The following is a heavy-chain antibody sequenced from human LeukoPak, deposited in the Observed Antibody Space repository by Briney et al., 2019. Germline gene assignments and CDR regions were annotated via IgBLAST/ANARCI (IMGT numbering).Heavy chain of an antibody. J-gene: IGHJ4*02. CDR2: INHSGST. Sequence: PSETLSLTCAVYGGSFSGYYWSWIRQPPGKGLEWIGEINHSGSTNYNPSLKSRVTISVDTSKNQFSLKLSSVTAADTAVYYCARGPVAKYYDILTGYGINEFDYWGQGTLVTVSS. D-gene: IGHD3-9*01. CDR3: ARGPVAKYYDILTGYGINEFDY. V-gene: IGHV4-34*01. CDR1: GGSFSGYY.